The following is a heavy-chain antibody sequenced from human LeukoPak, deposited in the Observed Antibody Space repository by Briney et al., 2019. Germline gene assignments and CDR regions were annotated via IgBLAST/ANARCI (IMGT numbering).Heavy chain of an antibody. D-gene: IGHD2-21*02. CDR1: GFAFRSRT. J-gene: IGHJ5*02. CDR2: IFDDGSII. CDR3: TCVTLGA. Sequence: GSLRLSCAASGFAFRSRTMHWVRQAPGKGLAWVSRIFDDGSIITYADSVKGRFTISRDNARNTLYLDMNSLTAEDTAVYYCTCVTLGALGPGTLVTVSS. V-gene: IGHV3-74*01.